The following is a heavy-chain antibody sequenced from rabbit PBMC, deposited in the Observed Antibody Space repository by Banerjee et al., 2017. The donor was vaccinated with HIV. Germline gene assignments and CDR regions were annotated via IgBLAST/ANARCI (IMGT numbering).Heavy chain of an antibody. D-gene: IGHD8-1*01. V-gene: IGHV1S40*01. J-gene: IGHJ4*01. Sequence: QSLEESGGDLVKPEGSLTLTCKASGFSFSSGYYMCWVRQAPGKGLEWIACIYTGSSGSTYYASWVNGRFTISKTSSTTVTLQTTSLTAADTATYFCARGAKTGSYYLNDLWGPGTLVTVS. CDR3: ARGAKTGSYYLNDL. CDR2: IYTGSSGST. CDR1: GFSFSSGYY.